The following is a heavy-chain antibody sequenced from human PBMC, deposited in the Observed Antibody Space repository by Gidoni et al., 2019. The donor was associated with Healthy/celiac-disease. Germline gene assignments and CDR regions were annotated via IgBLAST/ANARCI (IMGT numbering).Heavy chain of an antibody. V-gene: IGHV1-2*02. J-gene: IGHJ4*02. D-gene: IGHD6-13*01. CDR2: INPNSGGT. Sequence: QVQLVQSGAAVKKPGASVKVSCKASGYTFTGYYMHWVRQAPGQGLEWMGWINPNSGGTNYAQKFQGRVTMTMDTSISTAYMELSRLRSDDTAVYYCARARGGSSWLFDYWGQGTLVTVSS. CDR1: GYTFTGYY. CDR3: ARARGGSSWLFDY.